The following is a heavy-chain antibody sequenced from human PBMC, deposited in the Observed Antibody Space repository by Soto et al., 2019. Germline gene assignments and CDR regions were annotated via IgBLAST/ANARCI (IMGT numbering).Heavy chain of an antibody. Sequence: QITLKESGPTLVKPTQTLTLTCTFSGFSLSTSGVGVGWIRQPPGKALEWLALIYCDDDKRYSPSLKSRLTITKDTSKNQVVLTMTNMDPVDTATYYCAHSLTAADYSNYEDWFDPWGQGTLVTVSS. J-gene: IGHJ5*02. CDR2: IYCDDDK. CDR3: AHSLTAADYSNYEDWFDP. CDR1: GFSLSTSGVG. D-gene: IGHD4-4*01. V-gene: IGHV2-5*02.